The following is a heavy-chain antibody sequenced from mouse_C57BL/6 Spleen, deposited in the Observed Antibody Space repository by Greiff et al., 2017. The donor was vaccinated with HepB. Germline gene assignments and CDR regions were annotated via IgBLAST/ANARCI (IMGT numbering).Heavy chain of an antibody. V-gene: IGHV1-54*01. CDR3: ARSGYGSSYVWYFDV. J-gene: IGHJ1*03. CDR1: GYAFTNYL. D-gene: IGHD1-1*01. CDR2: INPGSGGT. Sequence: VQVVESGAELVRPGTSVKVSCKASGYAFTNYLIEWVKQRPGQGLEWIGVINPGSGGTNYNEKFKGKATLTADKSSSTAYMQLSSLTSEDSAVYFCARSGYGSSYVWYFDVWGTVTTVTVSS.